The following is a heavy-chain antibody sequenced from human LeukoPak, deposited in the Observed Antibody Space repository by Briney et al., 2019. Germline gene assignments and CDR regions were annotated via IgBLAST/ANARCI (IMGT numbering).Heavy chain of an antibody. CDR2: IYYSGST. V-gene: IGHV4-31*03. D-gene: IGHD1-26*01. Sequence: SSQTLSLTCTVSGGSISSGGYYWSWIRQHPGKGLEWIGYIYYSGSTYYNPSLKSRVTISVDTSKNQFSLKLSSVTAADTAVYYCARAAIVGASYYGMDVWGQGTTVTVSS. CDR1: GGSISSGGYY. CDR3: ARAAIVGASYYGMDV. J-gene: IGHJ6*02.